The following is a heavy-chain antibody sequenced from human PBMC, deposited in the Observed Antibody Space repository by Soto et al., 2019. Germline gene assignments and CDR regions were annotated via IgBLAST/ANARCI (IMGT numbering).Heavy chain of an antibody. V-gene: IGHV6-1*01. CDR1: GDSVSSNSAA. J-gene: IGHJ5*02. Sequence: PSQTLSLTCAISGDSVSSNSAAWNWIRQSPSRGLEWLGRTYYRSKWYNDYAVSVKSRITINPDTSKNQFSLQLNSVTPEDTAVYYCARTVGRSSYDFWIGWEGWFDPWGQGTLVTVSS. D-gene: IGHD3-3*01. CDR3: ARTVGRSSYDFWIGWEGWFDP. CDR2: TYYRSKWYN.